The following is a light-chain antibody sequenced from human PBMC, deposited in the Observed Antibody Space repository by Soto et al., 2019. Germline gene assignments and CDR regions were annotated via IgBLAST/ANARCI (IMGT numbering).Light chain of an antibody. J-gene: IGKJ4*01. CDR2: DAS. CDR3: QQRSQWPLT. Sequence: EIVLTQSPATLSLSPGERATLSCRASERISSYLAWYQQRPGQAPSLLIYDASNRATGIPARFSGSGSGTDFTLTIDNLEPKDFAVYYCQQRSQWPLTFGGGTKVEI. CDR1: ERISSY. V-gene: IGKV3-11*01.